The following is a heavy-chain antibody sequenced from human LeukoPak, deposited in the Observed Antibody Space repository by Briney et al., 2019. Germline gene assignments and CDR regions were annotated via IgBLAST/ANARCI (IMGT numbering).Heavy chain of an antibody. CDR2: IYYSGST. J-gene: IGHJ4*02. CDR1: GGSISSYY. V-gene: IGHV4-59*12. D-gene: IGHD6-6*01. Sequence: PSETLSLTCTVSGGSISSYYWSWIRQPPGKGLEWIGYIYYSGSTNYNPSLKSRVTISVDTSKNQFSLKLSSVTAADTAVYYCARTGETSAARPEAPFDYWGQGTLVTVSS. CDR3: ARTGETSAARPEAPFDY.